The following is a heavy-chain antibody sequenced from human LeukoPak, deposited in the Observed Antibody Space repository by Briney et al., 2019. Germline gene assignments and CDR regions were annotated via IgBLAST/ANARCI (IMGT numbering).Heavy chain of an antibody. CDR1: GGSISSSSYY. V-gene: IGHV4-39*01. J-gene: IGHJ3*02. CDR3: ARHREDQLGVPEACDI. CDR2: IYYSGST. Sequence: PSETLSLTCTVSGGSISSSSYYWGWIRQPPGKGLEWIGSIYYSGSTYYNPSLKSRVTISVDTSKNQFSLKLNSVTAADTAVYYCARHREDQLGVPEACDIWGQGTMVTVSS. D-gene: IGHD7-27*01.